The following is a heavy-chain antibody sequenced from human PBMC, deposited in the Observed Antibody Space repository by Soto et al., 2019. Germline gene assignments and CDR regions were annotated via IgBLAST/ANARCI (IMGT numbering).Heavy chain of an antibody. D-gene: IGHD1-26*01. V-gene: IGHV3-74*01. CDR3: ARGGAMGVDY. J-gene: IGHJ4*02. CDR2: IYFDGITT. CDR1: GFTFNTLW. Sequence: GGSLRLSCTASGFTFNTLWMHWVRQAPGKGLVWVSRIYFDGITTNYADSVKGRLTVSRGNAKNTVYLHVNTLRDEDTAVYYCARGGAMGVDYWGQGTLVTVSS.